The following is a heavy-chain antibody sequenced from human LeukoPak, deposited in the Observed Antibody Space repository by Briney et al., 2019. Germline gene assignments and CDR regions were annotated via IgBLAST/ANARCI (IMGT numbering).Heavy chain of an antibody. CDR3: ARHKGDYIDY. J-gene: IGHJ4*02. CDR2: IKQDGSEK. CDR1: GFTFSSYG. V-gene: IGHV3-7*03. Sequence: GGSLGLSCAASGFTFSSYGMHWVRQAPGKGLEWVANIKQDGSEKYYVDSVKGRFTISRDNAKNSLYLQMNSLRAEDTAVYYCARHKGDYIDYWGQGTLVTVSS.